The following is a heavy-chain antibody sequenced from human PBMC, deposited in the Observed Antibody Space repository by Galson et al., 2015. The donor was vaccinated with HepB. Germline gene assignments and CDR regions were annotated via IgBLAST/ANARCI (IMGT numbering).Heavy chain of an antibody. Sequence: SLRLSCAASGFTFRTYAMTWVRQAPGKGLEWVSAITSADSSTYFADSVKGRFTISRDNSKNTVYLQMISLRAEDTAIYYCAKGVENLALYYFDSWGRGTLVTVSS. CDR3: AKGVENLALYYFDS. CDR2: ITSADSST. J-gene: IGHJ4*02. V-gene: IGHV3-23*01. CDR1: GFTFRTYA. D-gene: IGHD1-14*01.